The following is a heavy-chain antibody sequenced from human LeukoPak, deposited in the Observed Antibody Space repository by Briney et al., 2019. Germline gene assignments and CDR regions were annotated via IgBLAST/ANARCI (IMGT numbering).Heavy chain of an antibody. V-gene: IGHV4-34*01. CDR2: INHSGST. CDR3: ARWVGYCSSTSCYMDY. J-gene: IGHJ4*02. CDR1: GGSFSGYY. D-gene: IGHD2-2*02. Sequence: PSETLSLTCAVYGGSFSGYYWSWIRQPPGKGLEWIGEINHSGSTNYNPSLKSRVTISVDTSKNQFSQKLSSVTAADTAVYYCARWVGYCSSTSCYMDYWGQGTLVTVSS.